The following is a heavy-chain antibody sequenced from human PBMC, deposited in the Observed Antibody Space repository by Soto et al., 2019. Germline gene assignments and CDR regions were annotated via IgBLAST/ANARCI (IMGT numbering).Heavy chain of an antibody. D-gene: IGHD1-26*01. CDR2: INPNSGGT. Sequence: QVQLVQSGAEVKKPGASVKVSCKASGYTFTGYYMHWVRQAPGQGLEWMGWINPNSGGTNYAQKFQGRVTRTRDTSISTAYMEMSRLRSDDTAVYYCARVGGYSGSPNNVYGMDVWGQGTTVTVSS. CDR3: ARVGGYSGSPNNVYGMDV. V-gene: IGHV1-2*02. J-gene: IGHJ6*02. CDR1: GYTFTGYY.